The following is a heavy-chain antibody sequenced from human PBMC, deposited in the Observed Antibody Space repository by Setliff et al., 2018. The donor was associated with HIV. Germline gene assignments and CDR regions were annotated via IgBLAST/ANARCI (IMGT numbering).Heavy chain of an antibody. V-gene: IGHV4-4*09. D-gene: IGHD3-22*01. CDR3: ASRIYYYDSNNFLREEGFDP. CDR1: GGSISRYY. CDR2: VYFTGHT. Sequence: SETLSLTCTVSGGSISRYYWSWIRQSPGKGLEWIGYVYFTGHTNFNPSLKSRVTMSIDTPQNQFSLNLTTVTAADTAVYYCASRIYYYDSNNFLREEGFDPWGQGTLVTVSS. J-gene: IGHJ5*02.